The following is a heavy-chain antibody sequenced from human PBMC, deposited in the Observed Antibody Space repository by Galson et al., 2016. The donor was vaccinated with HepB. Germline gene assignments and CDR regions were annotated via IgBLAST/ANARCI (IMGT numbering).Heavy chain of an antibody. CDR1: GYTFTNYA. D-gene: IGHD2-2*01. V-gene: IGHV1-18*04. Sequence: SVKVSCKASGYTFTNYAFHWVRQAPGQGLEWMAWMSAYNGDILLAQNLQGRVSVTTDTSTTTAYMEVRSLEPDDTAVYYCARSSSTNRAPDVWGQGTTVTVSS. CDR2: MSAYNGDI. J-gene: IGHJ6*02. CDR3: ARSSSTNRAPDV.